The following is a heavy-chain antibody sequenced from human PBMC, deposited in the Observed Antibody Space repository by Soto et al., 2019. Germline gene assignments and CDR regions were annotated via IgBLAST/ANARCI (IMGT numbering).Heavy chain of an antibody. J-gene: IGHJ3*02. V-gene: IGHV3-11*01. Sequence: QVQLVESGGGLVKPGGSLRLSCAASGFTFSDHYMSWIRQAPGKGLEWVSYISSGGSGIYYADSVKGRFTISRDNGKHSLYLQMNSLRAEDTAVYYCARVKECSSSSCYARDAFDIWGQGTMVIVSS. CDR2: ISSGGSGI. D-gene: IGHD2-2*01. CDR3: ARVKECSSSSCYARDAFDI. CDR1: GFTFSDHY.